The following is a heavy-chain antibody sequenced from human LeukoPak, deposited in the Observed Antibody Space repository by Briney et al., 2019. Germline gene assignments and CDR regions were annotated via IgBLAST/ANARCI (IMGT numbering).Heavy chain of an antibody. CDR3: ARQLPTAAANTRGYFEY. CDR1: GGSISNADYY. CDR2: IFYGERN. Sequence: SETLSLTCSVSGGSISNADYYWGWIRQAPGKGLEWIGSIFYGERNHYNPSLKSRATMSVDTSKNQFSLKLTSVTAAHAAMYYCARQLPTAAANTRGYFEYWGQGAVVTVPS. D-gene: IGHD2-2*01. J-gene: IGHJ4*01. V-gene: IGHV4-39*01.